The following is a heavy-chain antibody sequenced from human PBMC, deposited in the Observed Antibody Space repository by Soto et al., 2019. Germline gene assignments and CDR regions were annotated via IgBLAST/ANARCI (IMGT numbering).Heavy chain of an antibody. CDR1: GGSINRRCYY. J-gene: IGHJ4*02. CDR3: GKVLVGATGHTDSDS. V-gene: IGHV4-39*01. Sequence: SETLSLTCTVSGGSINRRCYYWVWIRHRPGRGLDWIRNIDYNGVTYSNPPLKSRVTISRDTSKNQFSLKLTSVTAADTALYYCGKVLVGATGHTDSDSWGPGTLVTVSS. D-gene: IGHD2-15*01. CDR2: IDYNGVT.